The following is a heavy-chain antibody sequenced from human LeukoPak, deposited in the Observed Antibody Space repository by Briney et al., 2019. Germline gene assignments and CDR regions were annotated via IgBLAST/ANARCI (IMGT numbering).Heavy chain of an antibody. CDR3: SKAGGKTAYWDEYWGMEV. J-gene: IGHJ6*02. Sequence: GQGPGWVLAMSGNGGSTYYTDSVKGRFTISRDTSNNTMYLHMNSLSAEATAVYYCSKAGGKTAYWDEYWGMEVWGQGNTFTVSS. V-gene: IGHV3-23*01. D-gene: IGHD1-1*01. CDR2: MSGNGGST.